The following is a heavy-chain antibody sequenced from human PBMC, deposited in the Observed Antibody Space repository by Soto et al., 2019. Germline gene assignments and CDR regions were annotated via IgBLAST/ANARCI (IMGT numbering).Heavy chain of an antibody. J-gene: IGHJ4*02. V-gene: IGHV4-34*01. D-gene: IGHD6-13*01. Sequence: QVQLQQWGAGLLKPSETLSLTCAVYGGSFSGYYWSWIRQPPGKGLEWIGEINHSGSTNYNPSLKSRVTIAVDPSKNQFSLKLSSVTAADTAVYYCARGSVAGKQQPFPLKKWGQGTLVTVSS. CDR2: INHSGST. CDR3: ARGSVAGKQQPFPLKK. CDR1: GGSFSGYY.